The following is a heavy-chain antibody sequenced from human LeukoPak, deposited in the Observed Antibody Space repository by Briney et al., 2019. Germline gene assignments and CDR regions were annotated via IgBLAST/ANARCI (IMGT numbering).Heavy chain of an antibody. CDR3: ARDAFGVDKSPF. CDR1: GFTFNNYW. Sequence: PGGSLRLSCEASGFTFNNYWMHWVRQAPGKGLVWVSRIQSDGSSTSYADSVKGRFSISRDNAKNTLYLQMNSLRAEDTAVYYCARDAFGVDKSPFWGQGTLVTVSS. D-gene: IGHD3-3*01. J-gene: IGHJ4*02. V-gene: IGHV3-74*01. CDR2: IQSDGSST.